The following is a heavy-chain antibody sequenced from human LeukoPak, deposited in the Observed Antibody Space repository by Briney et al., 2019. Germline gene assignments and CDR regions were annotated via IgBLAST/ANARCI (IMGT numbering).Heavy chain of an antibody. CDR1: GFTFSSYS. V-gene: IGHV4-39*01. Sequence: GSLRLSCAASGFTFSSYSMNWIRQPPGKGLEWIGSIYYSGSTYYNPSLKSRVTISVDTSKNQFSLKLSSVTAADTAVYYCARHRSKYYDILTGNTYFDYWGQGTLVTVSS. D-gene: IGHD3-9*01. J-gene: IGHJ4*02. CDR2: IYYSGST. CDR3: ARHRSKYYDILTGNTYFDY.